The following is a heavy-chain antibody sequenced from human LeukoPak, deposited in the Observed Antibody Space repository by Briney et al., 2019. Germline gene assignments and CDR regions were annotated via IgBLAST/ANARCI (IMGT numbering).Heavy chain of an antibody. CDR3: ARGSPVLLWFGGPNTGRVWFDP. V-gene: IGHV4-39*07. Sequence: SETLSLTCTVSGGSISTSNYYWGWIRQPPGKGLEWIGNIFYSGSTYYSPSLRSRVTISVDTSKNQFSLKLSSVTAADTAVYYCARGSPVLLWFGGPNTGRVWFDPWGQGTLVTVSS. D-gene: IGHD3-10*01. CDR2: IFYSGST. CDR1: GGSISTSNYY. J-gene: IGHJ5*02.